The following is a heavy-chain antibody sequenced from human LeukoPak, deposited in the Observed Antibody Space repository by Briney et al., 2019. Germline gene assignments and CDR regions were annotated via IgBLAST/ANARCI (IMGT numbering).Heavy chain of an antibody. CDR3: ARSQIAAAGTEGAFDI. CDR1: GGSISSGGYY. D-gene: IGHD6-13*01. Sequence: PSQTLSLTCTVSGGSISSGGYYWSWIRQHPGKGLEWIGYIYYSGSTYYNPSLKSRVTISVDTSKNQFSLKLSSVTAADTAVYYCARSQIAAAGTEGAFDIWGQGTMVTVSS. V-gene: IGHV4-31*03. CDR2: IYYSGST. J-gene: IGHJ3*02.